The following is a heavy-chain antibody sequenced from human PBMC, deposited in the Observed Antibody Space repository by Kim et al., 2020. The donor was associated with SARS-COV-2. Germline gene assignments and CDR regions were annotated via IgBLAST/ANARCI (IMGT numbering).Heavy chain of an antibody. V-gene: IGHV4-59*08. J-gene: IGHJ4*02. CDR3: ARQRRTMVRGVIPLWFFDY. CDR1: GGSISSYY. CDR2: IYYSGST. Sequence: SETLSLTCTVSGGSISSYYWSWIRQPPGKGLEWIGYIYYSGSTNYNPSLKSRVTISVDTSKNQFSLKLSSVTAADTAMYYCARQRRTMVRGVIPLWFFDYWGQGTLVTVSS. D-gene: IGHD3-10*01.